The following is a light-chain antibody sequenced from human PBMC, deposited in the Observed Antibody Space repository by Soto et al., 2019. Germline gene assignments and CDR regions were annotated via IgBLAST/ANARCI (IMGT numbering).Light chain of an antibody. CDR1: QSVSSN. CDR3: EQYNNCPPWA. CDR2: GAS. J-gene: IGKJ1*01. Sequence: EIVMTQSPATLSVSPGERATLSCRASQSVSSNLAWYQKKPGQAPRLLMYGASTRVTGIPARFSGSGSGTEFTPTISSPQSEDCAVYYCEQYNNCPPWAFGQGAKVEIK. V-gene: IGKV3-15*01.